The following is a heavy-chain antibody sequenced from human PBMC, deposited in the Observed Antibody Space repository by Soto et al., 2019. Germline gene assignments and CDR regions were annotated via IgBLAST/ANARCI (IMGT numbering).Heavy chain of an antibody. Sequence: PGGSLRLSCAASGFTFANAWMHWVRQAPGKGLEWVGRIKSKTDGGTADYTAPVKGRFSISRDDSKNTLYLQMNSLQTEDTAVYFCTTDHVGTSTWYFAYDIWGQGTMVTVSS. CDR3: TTDHVGTSTWYFAYDI. D-gene: IGHD6-13*01. CDR2: IKSKTDGGTA. J-gene: IGHJ3*02. CDR1: GFTFANAW. V-gene: IGHV3-15*07.